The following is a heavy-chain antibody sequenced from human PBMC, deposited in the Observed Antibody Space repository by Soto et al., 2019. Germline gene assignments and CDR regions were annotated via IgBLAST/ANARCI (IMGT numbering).Heavy chain of an antibody. CDR2: ISSSSSTI. Sequence: LRLSCAASGFTFSSYSMNWVRQAPGKGLEWVSYISSSSSTIYYADSVKGRFTISRDNTKNSLYLQMNSLRAEDTAVYYCARGDYHDNSGPFSDAFDVSGQGTMVTVSS. J-gene: IGHJ3*01. CDR1: GFTFSSYS. D-gene: IGHD3-22*01. V-gene: IGHV3-48*04. CDR3: ARGDYHDNSGPFSDAFDV.